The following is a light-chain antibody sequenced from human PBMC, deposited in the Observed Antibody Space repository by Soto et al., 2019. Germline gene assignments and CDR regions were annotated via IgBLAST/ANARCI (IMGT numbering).Light chain of an antibody. CDR3: QQRSNWPSGT. J-gene: IGKJ1*01. Sequence: EIVLTQSPATLSLSPGERATLSCRASQSVTNYLAWYQQNPGQAPRLLIYDASNRATGIPARFSGSGSGTDFALTISILEPEDFADYYCQQRSNWPSGTFGQGTKVQIK. V-gene: IGKV3-11*01. CDR2: DAS. CDR1: QSVTNY.